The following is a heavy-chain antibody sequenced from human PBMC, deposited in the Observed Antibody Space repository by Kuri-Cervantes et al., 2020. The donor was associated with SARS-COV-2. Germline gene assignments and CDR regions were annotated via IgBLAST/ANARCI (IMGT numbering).Heavy chain of an antibody. J-gene: IGHJ6*02. D-gene: IGHD3-22*01. V-gene: IGHV3-30*02. CDR3: AKDADYYDSGGDGMDV. Sequence: GGSLRLSCAASGFTFSSYGMHWVRQAPGKGLEWVAVIWYDGSNKYYADSVKGRFTISRDNSKNTLYLQMNSLRAEDTAVYYCAKDADYYDSGGDGMDVWGQGTTVTVSS. CDR1: GFTFSSYG. CDR2: IWYDGSNK.